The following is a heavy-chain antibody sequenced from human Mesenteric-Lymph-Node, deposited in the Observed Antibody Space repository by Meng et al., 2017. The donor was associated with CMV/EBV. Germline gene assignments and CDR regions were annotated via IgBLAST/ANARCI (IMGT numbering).Heavy chain of an antibody. V-gene: IGHV1-18*04. CDR1: FSNYG. Sequence: FSNYGISWVRQAPGQGLELMGWISTYDGNTNYAQKLQGRVTMTTDTSTSTAYMELRSLRADDTAIYYCARTDGLITIFGVVNHYFDCWGQGALVTVSS. J-gene: IGHJ4*02. CDR3: ARTDGLITIFGVVNHYFDC. CDR2: ISTYDGNT. D-gene: IGHD3-3*01.